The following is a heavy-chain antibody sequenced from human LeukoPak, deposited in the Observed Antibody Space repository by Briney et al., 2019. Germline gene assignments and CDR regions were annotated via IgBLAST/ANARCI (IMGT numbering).Heavy chain of an antibody. CDR3: AKDGSSGWYCDY. J-gene: IGHJ4*02. D-gene: IGHD6-19*01. CDR2: ISYDGSNK. V-gene: IGHV3-30*18. CDR1: GFTFSSYG. Sequence: PGGSLRLSCAASGFTFSSYGMHWVRQAPGKGLKWVAVISYDGSNKYYADSVKGRFTISRDNSKNTLYLQMNSLRAEDTAVYYCAKDGSSGWYCDYWGQGTLVTVSS.